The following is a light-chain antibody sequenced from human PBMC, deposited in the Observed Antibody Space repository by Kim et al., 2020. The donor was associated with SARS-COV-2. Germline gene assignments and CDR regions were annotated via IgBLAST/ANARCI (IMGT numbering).Light chain of an antibody. CDR2: EDT. CDR1: KLGDKY. CDR3: QAWDSSTAWV. V-gene: IGLV3-1*01. Sequence: SYELTQPPSVSVSPGQTARITCSGDKLGDKYVCWYQQKPGQSPVVVIYEDTKRPSGIPERFSGSNSGNTATLTISGTQAMDEADYYCQAWDSSTAWVFGGGTKLTVL. J-gene: IGLJ2*01.